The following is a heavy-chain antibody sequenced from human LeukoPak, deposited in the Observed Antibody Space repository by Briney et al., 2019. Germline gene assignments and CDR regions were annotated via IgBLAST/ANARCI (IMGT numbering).Heavy chain of an antibody. J-gene: IGHJ4*02. CDR3: ARGARYFDY. V-gene: IGHV4-59*01. CDR2: IYYSGST. CDR1: GGSISSYY. Sequence: SETLSLTCTVSGGSISSYYWSWLRQPPGKGLEWIGYIYYSGSTNYNPSLKSRVTISLDTSKNQFSLKLSSVTAADTAVYYCARGARYFDYWGQGTLVTVSS.